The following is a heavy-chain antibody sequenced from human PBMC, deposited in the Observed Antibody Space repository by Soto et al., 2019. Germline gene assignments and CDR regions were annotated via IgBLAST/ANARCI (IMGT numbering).Heavy chain of an antibody. J-gene: IGHJ6*02. CDR3: ARAEILTTTFHPRDYYHCGMDV. CDR1: GGTFSSYA. CDR2: IIPIFGTA. V-gene: IGHV1-69*13. Sequence: SVKVSCKASGGTFSSYAISWVRQAPGQGLEWMGGIIPIFGTANYAQKFQGRVTITADESTSTAYMELSSLRSEDTAVYYCARAEILTTTFHPRDYYHCGMDVWGQGTTVTVSS. D-gene: IGHD5-12*01.